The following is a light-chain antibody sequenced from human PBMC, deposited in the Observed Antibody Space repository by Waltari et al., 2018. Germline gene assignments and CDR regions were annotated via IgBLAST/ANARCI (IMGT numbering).Light chain of an antibody. CDR3: QQYYEWQT. CDR2: DVS. Sequence: EIVMTQSPAVLSVSPGQRATLSCRAGETVTSHLAWYQQKPGQAPRLLIYDVSTRAAGIPARFSGSGSETEFTLTVTSLQSEDCAVYYCQQYYEWQTFGPGTKVEIK. CDR1: ETVTSH. J-gene: IGKJ1*01. V-gene: IGKV3D-15*01.